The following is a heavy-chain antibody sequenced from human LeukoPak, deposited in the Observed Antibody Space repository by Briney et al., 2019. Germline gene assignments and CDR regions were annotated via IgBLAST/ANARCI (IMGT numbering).Heavy chain of an antibody. CDR1: GFTFSTSA. D-gene: IGHD5-18*01. CDR3: AKGGYNYAYY. J-gene: IGHJ4*02. Sequence: PGGSLRLSCAASGFTFSTSAMSWVRQAPGKGLEWVSAISDSGSNTLYADSVKGRFTICRDNSKNTLSLQMNSLRAEDTAVYYCAKGGYNYAYYWGQGTLVTVSS. V-gene: IGHV3-23*01. CDR2: ISDSGSNT.